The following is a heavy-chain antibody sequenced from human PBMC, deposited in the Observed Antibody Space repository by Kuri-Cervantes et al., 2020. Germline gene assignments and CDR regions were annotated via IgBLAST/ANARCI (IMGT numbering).Heavy chain of an antibody. CDR3: ARPSSWYYFDY. V-gene: IGHV4-61*01. D-gene: IGHD6-13*01. CDR2: IYYSGST. Sequence: SETLSLTCTVSGGSVSSGSYYWSWIRQPPGKGLEWIGYIYYSGSTYYNPSLKSRVTISVDTSKNQFPLKLSSVTAADTAVYYCARPSSWYYFDYWGQGTPVTVSS. J-gene: IGHJ4*02. CDR1: GGSVSSGSYY.